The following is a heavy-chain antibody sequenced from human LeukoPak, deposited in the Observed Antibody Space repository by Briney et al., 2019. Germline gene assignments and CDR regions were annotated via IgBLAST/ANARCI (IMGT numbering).Heavy chain of an antibody. D-gene: IGHD3/OR15-3a*01. V-gene: IGHV3-48*03. CDR1: GFTFSSYE. Sequence: GGSLRLSCAASGFTFSSYEMNWVRQAPGKGLEWVSYLSTSGSTIYYADSVKGRFTISRDNAKNSLYLQMNSLRAEDTAVYYCARDHGRCYFDLWGRGTLVTVSS. CDR2: LSTSGSTI. J-gene: IGHJ2*01. CDR3: ARDHGRCYFDL.